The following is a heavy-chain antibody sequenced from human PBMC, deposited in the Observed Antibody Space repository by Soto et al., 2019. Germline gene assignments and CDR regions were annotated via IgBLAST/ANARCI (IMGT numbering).Heavy chain of an antibody. D-gene: IGHD2-21*01. CDR3: ARARVLLRAYYYYMDV. Sequence: VQLVESGGGLVQPGGSLRLSCAASGFTFSSYWMSWVRQAPGKGLEWVANIKQDGSEKYYVDSVKGRFTISRDNAKNSLYLQMNSLRAEDTAVYYCARARVLLRAYYYYMDVWGKGTTVTVSS. CDR2: IKQDGSEK. CDR1: GFTFSSYW. J-gene: IGHJ6*03. V-gene: IGHV3-7*01.